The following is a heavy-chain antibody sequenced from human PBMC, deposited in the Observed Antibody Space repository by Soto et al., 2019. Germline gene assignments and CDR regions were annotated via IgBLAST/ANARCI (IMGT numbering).Heavy chain of an antibody. CDR3: ARHRRPYYYYYGTDV. CDR1: GYTFTSYG. D-gene: IGHD3-16*02. CDR2: ISAYNGNT. V-gene: IGHV1-18*01. J-gene: IGHJ6*02. Sequence: ASVKVSCKASGYTFTSYGISWVRQAPGQGLEWMGWISAYNGNTNYAQKLQGRVTMTTDTSTSTAYMELRSLRSDDTAVYYCARHRRPYYYYYGTDVWGQGTTVTVSS.